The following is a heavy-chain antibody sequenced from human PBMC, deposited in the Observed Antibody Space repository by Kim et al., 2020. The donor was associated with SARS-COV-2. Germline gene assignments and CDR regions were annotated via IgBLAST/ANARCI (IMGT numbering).Heavy chain of an antibody. CDR1: GFRFSASD. J-gene: IGHJ5*01. V-gene: IGHV3-73*01. CDR3: FSRDFICGSCATVA. CDR2: IKTKFESYAT. D-gene: IGHD2-15*01. Sequence: GGSLRLSCAGSGFRFSASDIHWVRQASGKGLECIGRIKTKFESYATAYAASVKGRFSVSRDDSQHTASLQMNSMKTEDTATYYCFSRDFICGSCATVAWG.